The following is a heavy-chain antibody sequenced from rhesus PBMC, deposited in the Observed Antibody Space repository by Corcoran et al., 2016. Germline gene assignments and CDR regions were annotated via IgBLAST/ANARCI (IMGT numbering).Heavy chain of an antibody. Sequence: LQLQESGPGLVKPSETLCLTCAVSGGSISRDSWSWNRRPPGTGRELIGRISGSGGSTDYNPSLKSRVTISIDTSKNQFSLKLSSVTAADTAVYYCARVGYSGTYTFDYWGQGVLVTVSS. CDR1: GGSISRDS. CDR2: ISGSGGST. D-gene: IGHD1-44*01. CDR3: ARVGYSGTYTFDY. J-gene: IGHJ4*01. V-gene: IGHV4-173*01.